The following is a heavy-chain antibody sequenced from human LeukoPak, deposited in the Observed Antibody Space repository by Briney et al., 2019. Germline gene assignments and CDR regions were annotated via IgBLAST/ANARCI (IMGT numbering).Heavy chain of an antibody. CDR3: ASYYASGVSAYNYYGMDV. V-gene: IGHV4-38-2*01. J-gene: IGHJ6*04. D-gene: IGHD3-10*01. Sequence: SETLSLTCAVSGHSISTGYYWGWLRQPPGKGLEWIGSMSHNRGTYYNPSLKSRVNISMDTSKHQISLRLTSGTAADTAVYYCASYYASGVSAYNYYGMDVWGKGTTVTVSS. CDR2: MSHNRGT. CDR1: GHSISTGYY.